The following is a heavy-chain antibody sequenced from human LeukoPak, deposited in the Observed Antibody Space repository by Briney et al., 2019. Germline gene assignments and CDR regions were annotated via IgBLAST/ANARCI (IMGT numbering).Heavy chain of an antibody. CDR3: VKGPRPDITVAHTVEN. J-gene: IGHJ4*02. Sequence: GGSLRLSCAASGFIFSNYAMSWVRQVPGRGLEWVSTISSRGDSTYVADSVKGRFTISRDNSKNSLYLQMNTVKAEDTAVYYCVKGPRPDITVAHTVENWGQGTLVTVSS. V-gene: IGHV3-23*01. CDR1: GFIFSNYA. CDR2: ISSRGDST. D-gene: IGHD6-19*01.